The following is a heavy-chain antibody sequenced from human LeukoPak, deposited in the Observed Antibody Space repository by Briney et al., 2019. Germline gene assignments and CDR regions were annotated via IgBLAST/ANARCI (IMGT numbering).Heavy chain of an antibody. Sequence: GGSLRLSCAASEFSVGSNYMTWVRQAPGKGLEWVPLIYSGGSTYYADSVKGRFTISRDNSKNTLYLQMNSLRAEDTAVYYCAKYNYGDYLTGGRWFDPWGQGTLVTVSS. D-gene: IGHD4-17*01. CDR3: AKYNYGDYLTGGRWFDP. V-gene: IGHV3-66*01. CDR2: IYSGGST. CDR1: EFSVGSNY. J-gene: IGHJ5*02.